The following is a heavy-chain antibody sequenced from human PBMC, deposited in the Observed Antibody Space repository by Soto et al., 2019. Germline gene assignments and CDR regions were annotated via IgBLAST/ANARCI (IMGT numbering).Heavy chain of an antibody. J-gene: IGHJ2*01. V-gene: IGHV4-34*01. CDR1: GGSFSGYY. CDR2: INDRGSI. D-gene: IGHD3-9*01. CDR3: ARESHDILTGPPWVWYFDL. Sequence: QVQLQQWGAGPLRPLETLSLTCGVSGGSFSGYYWAWIRQSPGKGLEWIGEINDRGSINYNASLKSRVSISVATSKNHYSLNLRSVTAADTAVYYCARESHDILTGPPWVWYFDLWGRGTLVTVSS.